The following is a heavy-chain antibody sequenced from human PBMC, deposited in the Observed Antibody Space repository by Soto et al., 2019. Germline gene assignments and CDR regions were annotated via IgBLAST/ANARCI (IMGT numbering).Heavy chain of an antibody. CDR3: ASHDSSGYPPNVYYYYGMDV. D-gene: IGHD3-22*01. CDR1: GGTFSSYA. J-gene: IGHJ6*02. V-gene: IGHV1-69*13. Sequence: GASVKVSCKASGGTFSSYAISWVRQAPGQGLEWMGGIIPIFGTANYAQKFQGRVTITADESTSTAYMELSSLRSEDTAVYYCASHDSSGYPPNVYYYYGMDVWGQGTTVTVSS. CDR2: IIPIFGTA.